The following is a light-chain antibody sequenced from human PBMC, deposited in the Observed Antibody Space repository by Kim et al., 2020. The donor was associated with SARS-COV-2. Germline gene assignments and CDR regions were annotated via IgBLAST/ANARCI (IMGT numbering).Light chain of an antibody. Sequence: RVNIDCTGSSSNSGEGYHVHWEQQLPGTAPRLLIFANGDRPSGVSDRFSGSNSGTSASLAITGLRAEDEADYYCQSYDSSLSGHVIFGGGTQLNVL. CDR2: ANG. CDR1: SSNSGEGYH. J-gene: IGLJ2*01. V-gene: IGLV1-40*01. CDR3: QSYDSSLSGHVI.